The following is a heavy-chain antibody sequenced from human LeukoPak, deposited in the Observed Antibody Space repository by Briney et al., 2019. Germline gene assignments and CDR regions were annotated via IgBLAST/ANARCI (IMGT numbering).Heavy chain of an antibody. CDR1: GYTFTSYG. CDR3: ASSGGLRYFDWSHMDV. D-gene: IGHD3-9*01. Sequence: SVKVSCKASGYTFTSYGISWVRQAPGQGLEWMGGIIPIFGTANYAQKFQGRVTITADESTSTAYMELSSLRSEDTAVYYCASSGGLRYFDWSHMDVWGKGTTVTVSS. J-gene: IGHJ6*03. CDR2: IIPIFGTA. V-gene: IGHV1-69*13.